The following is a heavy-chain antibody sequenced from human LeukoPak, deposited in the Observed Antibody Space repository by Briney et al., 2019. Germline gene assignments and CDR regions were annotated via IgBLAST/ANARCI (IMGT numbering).Heavy chain of an antibody. CDR2: IYYSGST. CDR3: ARNSRTYGDYDF. D-gene: IGHD4-17*01. Sequence: SETLSPTCSVSGASTSNSSYYWGWIRQPPGKGLEWIGSIYYSGSTYYNPSLNSRVTISSDTSKDQFSLKLNSVTAADTAVYYCARNSRTYGDYDFWGQGTLVTVSS. J-gene: IGHJ4*02. V-gene: IGHV4-39*07. CDR1: GASTSNSSYY.